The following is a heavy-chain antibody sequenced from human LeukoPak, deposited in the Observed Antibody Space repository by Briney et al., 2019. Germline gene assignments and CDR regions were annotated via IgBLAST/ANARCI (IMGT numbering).Heavy chain of an antibody. CDR3: AREGVYSSSWNWFDP. Sequence: ASVKVSCKASGGTFSSYAISWVRQAPGQGLEWMGGIIPIFGTANYAQKFQGRVTITADESTSTAYMELSSLRSEDTAVYYCAREGVYSSSWNWFDPWGQGTLVTVPS. CDR2: IIPIFGTA. J-gene: IGHJ5*02. D-gene: IGHD6-13*01. V-gene: IGHV1-69*01. CDR1: GGTFSSYA.